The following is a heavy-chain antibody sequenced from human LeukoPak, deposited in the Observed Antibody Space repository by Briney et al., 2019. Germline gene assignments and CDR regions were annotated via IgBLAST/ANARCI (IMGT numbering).Heavy chain of an antibody. Sequence: PSETLSPTCAVYGGSFSGYYWSWIRQPPGKGLEWIGEINHSGSTNYNPSLKSRVTISVDTSKNQFSLKLSSVTAADTAVYYCARHGSIWFGEDGDYWGQGTLVTVSS. D-gene: IGHD3-10*01. CDR3: ARHGSIWFGEDGDY. J-gene: IGHJ4*02. CDR1: GGSFSGYY. V-gene: IGHV4-34*01. CDR2: INHSGST.